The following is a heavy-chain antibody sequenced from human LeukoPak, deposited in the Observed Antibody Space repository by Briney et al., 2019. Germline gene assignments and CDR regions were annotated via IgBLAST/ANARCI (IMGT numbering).Heavy chain of an antibody. J-gene: IGHJ6*02. D-gene: IGHD5-18*01. CDR3: AISGYSYNTYYYGMDV. CDR1: GGSISSGGYY. V-gene: IGHV4-31*03. CDR2: IYYSGST. Sequence: SETLSLTCTVSGGSISSGGYYWSWIRQHPGKGLEWIGYIYYSGSTYYNPSLKSRATISVDTSKNQFSLKLSSVTAADTAVYYCAISGYSYNTYYYGMDVWGQGTMVTVSS.